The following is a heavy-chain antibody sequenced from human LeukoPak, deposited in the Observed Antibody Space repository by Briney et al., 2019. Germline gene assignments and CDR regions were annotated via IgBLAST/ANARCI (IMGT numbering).Heavy chain of an antibody. CDR3: ARRRVYYFDY. J-gene: IGHJ4*02. CDR2: ISGSSSST. Sequence: GGSLRLSCAASGFTFSSYGMSWVRQAPGKGLEWVSTISGSSSSTYYADSVKGRFTISRDNSKNTLYLQMNSLRAEDTAVYYCARRRVYYFDYWGQGTLVTVSS. V-gene: IGHV3-23*01. CDR1: GFTFSSYG.